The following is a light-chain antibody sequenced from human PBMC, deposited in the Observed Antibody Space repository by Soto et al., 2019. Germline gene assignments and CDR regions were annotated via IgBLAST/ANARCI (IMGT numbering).Light chain of an antibody. V-gene: IGKV1-5*03. CDR2: KAS. J-gene: IGKJ5*01. CDR3: QQYHTSSIT. Sequence: DIQMTQSPSTLSASVGDRVTITGRASQSISSWLAWYQQKPGKAPKLLIYKASTLERGVPSRFSGTGSGTEFTLSIDSLQPDDFATYYCQQYHTSSITFGQGTRLEI. CDR1: QSISSW.